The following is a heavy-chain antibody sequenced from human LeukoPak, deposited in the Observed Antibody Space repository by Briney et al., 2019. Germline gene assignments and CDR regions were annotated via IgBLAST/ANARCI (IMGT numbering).Heavy chain of an antibody. V-gene: IGHV3-64*01. CDR3: AREPFHYYGMDV. J-gene: IGHJ6*02. CDR2: ISSNGGST. CDR1: GFTFSSYA. Sequence: PGGSLRLSCAASGFTFSSYAMHWVRRAPGKGLEYVSAISSNGGSTYYANSVKGRFTISRDNSKNTLYLQMGSLRAEDMAVYYCAREPFHYYGMDVWGQGTTVTVSS.